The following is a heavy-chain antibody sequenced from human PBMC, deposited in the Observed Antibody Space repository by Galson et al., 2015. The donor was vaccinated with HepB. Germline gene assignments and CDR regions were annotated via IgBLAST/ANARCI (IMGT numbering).Heavy chain of an antibody. Sequence: SVKVSCKASGYTFTSYGISWVRQAPGQGLEWMGWISAYNGNTNYAQKLQGRVTMTTDTSTSTAYMELRSLRSDDTAVYYCARLRGDGSSWQRDEYFQHWGQGTLVTVSS. J-gene: IGHJ1*01. D-gene: IGHD6-13*01. CDR2: ISAYNGNT. CDR3: ARLRGDGSSWQRDEYFQH. CDR1: GYTFTSYG. V-gene: IGHV1-18*01.